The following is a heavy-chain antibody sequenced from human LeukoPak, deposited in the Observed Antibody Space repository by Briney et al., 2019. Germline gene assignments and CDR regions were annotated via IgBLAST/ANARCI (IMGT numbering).Heavy chain of an antibody. CDR3: ARGLGYCSGGSCCDRDRVFDY. CDR2: ISYDGSNK. V-gene: IGHV3-30*04. J-gene: IGHJ4*02. D-gene: IGHD2-15*01. Sequence: PGGSLRLSCAASGFTFSSYAMHWVRQAPGKGLEWVAVISYDGSNKYYADSVKGRFTISRDNSKNTLYLQMNSLRAEDTAVYYCARGLGYCSGGSCCDRDRVFDYWGQGTLVTVSS. CDR1: GFTFSSYA.